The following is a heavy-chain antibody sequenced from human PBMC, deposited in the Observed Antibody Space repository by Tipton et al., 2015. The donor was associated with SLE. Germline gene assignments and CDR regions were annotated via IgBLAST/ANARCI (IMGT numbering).Heavy chain of an antibody. J-gene: IGHJ4*01. CDR2: ISYSGRT. V-gene: IGHV4-39*07. CDR3: VRAFTYDYWSADSGTPSLAYFDY. CDR1: GGSIRDYPYR. Sequence: LRLSCSVSGGSIRDYPYRWAWIRQSPGKGLEWIGSISYSGRTYYNPSLKSRVTISHDTSKDQFSLKVTSVTAADTAVYFCVRAFTYDYWSADSGTPSLAYFDYWGHGTLVTVSS. D-gene: IGHD3-3*01.